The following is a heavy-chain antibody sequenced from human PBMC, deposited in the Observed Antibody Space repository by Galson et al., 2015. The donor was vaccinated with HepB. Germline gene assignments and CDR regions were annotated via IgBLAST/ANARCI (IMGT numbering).Heavy chain of an antibody. Sequence: SLRLSCAASGFTLSRYTMHWVRQAPGKELQWISYISTNGATIPYADSVKGRFTIARDNARNSIFLQMNSLRVEDTAVYYCATPLFGSGAYWTFDLWGQGTLVTVSS. J-gene: IGHJ3*01. V-gene: IGHV3-48*04. D-gene: IGHD2-15*01. CDR1: GFTLSRYT. CDR2: ISTNGATI. CDR3: ATPLFGSGAYWTFDL.